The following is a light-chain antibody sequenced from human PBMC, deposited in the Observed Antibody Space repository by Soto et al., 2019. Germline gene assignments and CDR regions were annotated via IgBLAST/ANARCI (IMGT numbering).Light chain of an antibody. Sequence: QSALTQPPSASGSPGQSITISCTGTSSDVGSYNDVAWYQQNPGKAPKLMIYDVFKRPSGVPDRFSGSKSGNTASLTVSGLRAEDEADYHCSSHAGNNKSIFGGGTKVTVL. CDR3: SSHAGNNKSI. CDR2: DVF. CDR1: SSDVGSYND. J-gene: IGLJ2*01. V-gene: IGLV2-8*01.